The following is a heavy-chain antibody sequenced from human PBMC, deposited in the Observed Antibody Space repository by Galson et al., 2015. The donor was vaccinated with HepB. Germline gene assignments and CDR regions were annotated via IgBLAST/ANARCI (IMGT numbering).Heavy chain of an antibody. J-gene: IGHJ6*02. CDR1: GYSFSNYG. D-gene: IGHD2-2*01. CDR2: SSAYNGKP. V-gene: IGHV1-18*04. Sequence: SVKVSCKASGYSFSNYGISWVRQAPGQGPEWMGWSSAYNGKPNYAQKFQGRVTMTTDTSTSTAYMELRSLRSDDTAVYYCARELGVSCYDDTCDYYYAMDVWGQGTTVTVS. CDR3: ARELGVSCYDDTCDYYYAMDV.